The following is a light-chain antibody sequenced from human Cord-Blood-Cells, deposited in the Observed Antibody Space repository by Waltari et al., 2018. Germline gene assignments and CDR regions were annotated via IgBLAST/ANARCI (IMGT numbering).Light chain of an antibody. CDR1: SSDVGGYNY. CDR3: SSYTSSSTRV. J-gene: IGLJ3*02. V-gene: IGLV2-14*03. Sequence: QSALTQHASVSGSPGQSITISCTGTSSDVGGYNYVSWYQQHPGKAPKLMIYDVSNRPSGFSNRFSGSKSGNTASLTISGLQAEDEADYYCSSYTSSSTRVFGGGTKLTVL. CDR2: DVS.